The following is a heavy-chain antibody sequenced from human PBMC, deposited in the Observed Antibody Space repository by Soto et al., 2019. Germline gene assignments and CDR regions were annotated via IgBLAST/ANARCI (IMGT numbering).Heavy chain of an antibody. J-gene: IGHJ4*02. CDR3: ARGFYGSGSYYPAIFDY. CDR1: GFTVSSNY. Sequence: SGGSLRLSCAASGFTVSSNYMSWVRQAPGKGLEWVSVIYSGGSTYYADSVRGRFTISRDNSKNTLYLQMNSLRAEDTAVYCCARGFYGSGSYYPAIFDYWGQGTLVTVS. D-gene: IGHD3-10*01. CDR2: IYSGGST. V-gene: IGHV3-66*01.